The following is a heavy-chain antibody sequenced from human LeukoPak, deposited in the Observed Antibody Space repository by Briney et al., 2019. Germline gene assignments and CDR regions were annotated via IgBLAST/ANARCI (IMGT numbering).Heavy chain of an antibody. V-gene: IGHV4-4*02. D-gene: IGHD2-2*01. CDR3: SNKVYCRPTSCHPAGY. CDR1: GESLSSSNW. CDR2: IYHSGTT. J-gene: IGHJ4*02. Sequence: PSETLSLTCTVSGESLSSSNWWRWVRQPPGKGLEWIGEIYHSGTTNYNPSLKSRVTISFATSTNQFFLDLSPVTAADTAVYYCSNKVYCRPTSCHPAGYWGLGSLVTVST.